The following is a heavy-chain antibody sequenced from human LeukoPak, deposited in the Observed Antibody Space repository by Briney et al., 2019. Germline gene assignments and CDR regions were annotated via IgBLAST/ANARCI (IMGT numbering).Heavy chain of an antibody. J-gene: IGHJ4*02. V-gene: IGHV3-30*07. D-gene: IGHD6-13*01. Sequence: GGSLRLSCAASGFAFNSYALHWVRQAPGKGLESVTVISVNGRDKYYANSVKGRFSISRDSSKNTLSLQMNSLTVEDTAVYYCASWAGVNTNNWYFGPFDYWGQGILVSVSS. CDR2: ISVNGRDK. CDR3: ASWAGVNTNNWYFGPFDY. CDR1: GFAFNSYA.